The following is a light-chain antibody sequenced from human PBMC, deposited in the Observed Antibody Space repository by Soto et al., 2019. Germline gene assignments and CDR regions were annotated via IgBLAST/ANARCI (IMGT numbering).Light chain of an antibody. CDR3: QQRSSWPWT. Sequence: IVLTQSPATLSLSPWERATLSCRASQRISGYLAWYQQKPGQAPRLLIYDASNRATGIPVRFSGSGSGTDYTLTITNLEPEDFAIYYCQQRSSWPWTFGQGTKVDIK. J-gene: IGKJ1*01. CDR2: DAS. CDR1: QRISGY. V-gene: IGKV3-11*01.